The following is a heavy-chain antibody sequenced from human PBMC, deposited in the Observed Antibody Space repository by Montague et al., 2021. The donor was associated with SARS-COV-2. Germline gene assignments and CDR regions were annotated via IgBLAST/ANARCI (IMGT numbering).Heavy chain of an antibody. D-gene: IGHD3-16*02. CDR1: GFTFDIYA. Sequence: SLRLSCAASGFTFDIYAMHWVRQAPGKGLEWPSTIYSGRRPSYSESVKGRFTISRDDSKKTFYLEINGLGAEDTAIYYCAKDFVRGERVLDIWGQGTVVTVSS. J-gene: IGHJ3*02. V-gene: IGHV3-23*03. CDR3: AKDFVRGERVLDI. CDR2: IYSGRRP.